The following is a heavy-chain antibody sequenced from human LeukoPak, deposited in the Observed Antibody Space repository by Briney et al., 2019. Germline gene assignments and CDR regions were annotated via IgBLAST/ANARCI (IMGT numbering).Heavy chain of an antibody. D-gene: IGHD3-3*01. CDR2: ISRSTYYI. V-gene: IGHV3-21*01. J-gene: IGHJ3*02. Sequence: GALPLSCAASGFPFTRYSMNWVRQAPGKGLEWVSSISRSTYYIYKGASVKGRLTVSRDNAKKSVFLQMNSLGADDTAVYYCASEAPLWRSGTPREAFDMWGQGTMVIVSS. CDR1: GFPFTRYS. CDR3: ASEAPLWRSGTPREAFDM.